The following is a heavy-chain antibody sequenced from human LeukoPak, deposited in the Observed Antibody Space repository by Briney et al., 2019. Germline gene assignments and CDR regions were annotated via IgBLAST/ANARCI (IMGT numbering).Heavy chain of an antibody. Sequence: ASVKVSCKASGYTFTNYGISLVRQAPGQGLEWMGWINPNSGGTNYAQKFQGRVTMTRDTSISTAYMELSRLRSDDTAVYYCARSYGSGDAFDIWGQGTMVTVSS. J-gene: IGHJ3*02. CDR3: ARSYGSGDAFDI. D-gene: IGHD3-10*01. CDR2: INPNSGGT. CDR1: GYTFTNYG. V-gene: IGHV1-2*02.